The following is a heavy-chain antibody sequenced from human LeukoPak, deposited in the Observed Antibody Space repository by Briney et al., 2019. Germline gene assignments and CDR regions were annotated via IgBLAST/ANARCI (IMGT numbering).Heavy chain of an antibody. CDR3: ARDASEWVAQHFDP. CDR2: IYYSGST. J-gene: IGHJ5*02. CDR1: GGXMRGYY. V-gene: IGHV4-59*13. D-gene: IGHD6-19*01. Sequence: PSETLSLTCTVSGGXMRGYYGSWIRQPPGKGLEGIGYIYYSGSTTYNPSLKSRVTISVGTPKNQFSLKMNSVTAADTAVYYCARDASEWVAQHFDPWGQGTLVTVSS.